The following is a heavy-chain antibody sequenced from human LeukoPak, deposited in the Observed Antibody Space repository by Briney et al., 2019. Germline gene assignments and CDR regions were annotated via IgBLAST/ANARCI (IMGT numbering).Heavy chain of an antibody. J-gene: IGHJ4*02. CDR3: ARDRVYYGSGNGPFDY. CDR1: GYSISSGYY. Sequence: TSETLSLTCTVSGYSISSGYYWGWIRQPPGKGLEWIGSIYHSGSTYYNPSLKSRVTISVDTSKNQFSLKLSSVTAADTAVYYCARDRVYYGSGNGPFDYWGQGTLVTVSS. CDR2: IYHSGST. D-gene: IGHD3-10*01. V-gene: IGHV4-38-2*02.